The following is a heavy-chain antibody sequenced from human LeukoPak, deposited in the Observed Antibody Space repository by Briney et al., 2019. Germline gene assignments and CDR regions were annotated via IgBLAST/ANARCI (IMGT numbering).Heavy chain of an antibody. V-gene: IGHV4-34*01. CDR1: GGSYSGNS. D-gene: IGHD6-19*01. Sequence: PSETLSLTCAVCGGSYSGNSWNWLRQSPGKGLEWIGEINQSGSTKYNPSLKSRVTISIDTSKSQFSMRLNSVTAADTALYYGARCDRVGWFFDSWGQGALVTVSS. J-gene: IGHJ5*01. CDR3: ARCDRVGWFFDS. CDR2: INQSGST.